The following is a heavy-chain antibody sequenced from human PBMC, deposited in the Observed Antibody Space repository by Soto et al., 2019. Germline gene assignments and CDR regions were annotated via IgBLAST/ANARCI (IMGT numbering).Heavy chain of an antibody. CDR3: ARAPYSYDSSGYPYAFDY. CDR1: GFTLSSNY. D-gene: IGHD3-22*01. J-gene: IGHJ4*02. CDR2: IYSGGST. V-gene: IGHV3-53*01. Sequence: PGGSLRLSCAAPGFTLSSNYMSWGGQAPGKGLEWVSVIYSGGSTYYADSVKGRFTISRDNSKNTLYLQMNSLRAEDTAVYYCARAPYSYDSSGYPYAFDYCGQGTLVTVCS.